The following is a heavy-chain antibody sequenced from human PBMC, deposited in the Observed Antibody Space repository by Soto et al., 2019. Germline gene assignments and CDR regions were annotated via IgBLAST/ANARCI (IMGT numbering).Heavy chain of an antibody. J-gene: IGHJ4*02. CDR3: ARTSRFDC. Sequence: SETLSLTCAVYCGSFSNYYWSWFRQPPGKGLEWIGEINHSGSTNYNPSVKSRVTMSVDTSKYLFSLKLSFVTAADTAVYYCARTSRFDCWGQGTLVTVSS. V-gene: IGHV4-34*01. D-gene: IGHD6-6*01. CDR1: CGSFSNYY. CDR2: INHSGST.